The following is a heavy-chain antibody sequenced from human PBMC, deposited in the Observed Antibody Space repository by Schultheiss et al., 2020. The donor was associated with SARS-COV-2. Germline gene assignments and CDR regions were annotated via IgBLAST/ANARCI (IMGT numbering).Heavy chain of an antibody. CDR2: IYHSGST. D-gene: IGHD6-13*01. J-gene: IGHJ6*02. V-gene: IGHV4-31*03. CDR3: ARGGQLAIYYYYYGMDV. CDR1: GGSISSGGYY. Sequence: LRLSCTVSGGSISSGGYYWSWIRQHPGKGLEWIGSIYHSGSTYYNPSLKSRVTISVDTSKNQFSLKLSSVTAADTAVYYCARGGQLAIYYYYYGMDVWGQGTTVTVSS.